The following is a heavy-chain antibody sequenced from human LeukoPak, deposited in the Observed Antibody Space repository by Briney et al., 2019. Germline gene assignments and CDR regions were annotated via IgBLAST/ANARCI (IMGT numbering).Heavy chain of an antibody. CDR3: AAKQWLAPPPDS. CDR2: INTDGTVT. V-gene: IGHV3-74*01. D-gene: IGHD6-19*01. CDR1: GFTFSKYW. Sequence: GGSLRLSCAASGFTFSKYWMLWVRQAPGKGLESVSRINTDGTVTTYADSVKGRFTVSRDNADNTMFLQMNSVRDEDTAVYYCAAKQWLAPPPDSWGQGTPVTVSS. J-gene: IGHJ4*02.